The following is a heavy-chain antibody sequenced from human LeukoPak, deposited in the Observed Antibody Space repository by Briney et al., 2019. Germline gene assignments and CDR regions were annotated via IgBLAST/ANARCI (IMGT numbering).Heavy chain of an antibody. CDR1: GYTFRNYD. J-gene: IGHJ5*01. V-gene: IGHV1-8*03. CDR3: ARGNNWYDY. CDR2: MKPDNGNT. Sequence: ASVKVSCKASGYTFRNYDIVWVRQSTGQGLEWMGWMKPDNGNTGYIEMFQGRLTLTRDTSINTACLELRNLRSEDTAVYYCARGNNWYDYWGQGTLVTVSS.